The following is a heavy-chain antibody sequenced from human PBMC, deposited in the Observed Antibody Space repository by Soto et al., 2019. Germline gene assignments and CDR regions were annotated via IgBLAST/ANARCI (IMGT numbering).Heavy chain of an antibody. CDR3: AKPGPAGPGYHYMDV. Sequence: GGSLRLSCAAAGFTFSSYSGSWVRQAPGKGLEWVSAISGSGGSTYYADSVKGRFTISSDNSKNTLYLQMNSLRAEDTAVYYCAKPGPAGPGYHYMDVWGKGTTVTVSS. CDR2: ISGSGGST. J-gene: IGHJ6*03. V-gene: IGHV3-23*01. CDR1: GFTFSSYS.